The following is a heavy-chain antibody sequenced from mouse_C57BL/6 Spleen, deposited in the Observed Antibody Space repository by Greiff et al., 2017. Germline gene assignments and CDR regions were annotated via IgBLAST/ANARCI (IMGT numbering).Heavy chain of an antibody. J-gene: IGHJ3*01. CDR1: GYSITSGYY. CDR2: ISYDGSN. Sequence: ESGPGLVKPSQSLSLTCSVTGYSITSGYYWNWIRQFPGNKLEWMGYISYDGSNNYNPSLKNRISITRDTSKNQFFLKLNSVTTEDTATYYCAIEREVGRAWFAYWGQGTLVTVSA. CDR3: AIEREVGRAWFAY. D-gene: IGHD4-1*01. V-gene: IGHV3-6*01.